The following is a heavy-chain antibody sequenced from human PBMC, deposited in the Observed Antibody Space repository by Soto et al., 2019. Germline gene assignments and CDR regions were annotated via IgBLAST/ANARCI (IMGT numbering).Heavy chain of an antibody. CDR1: VYKFTTYF. V-gene: IGHV1-46*01. CDR2: IHPSGDT. CDR3: VRGYCTTSPCSGDFQF. D-gene: IGHD2-15*01. J-gene: IGHJ1*01. Sequence: XSVKVSFKASVYKFTTYFIHWVRQAPGQGLEWMGMIHPSGDTGYAQKFRGRVTMTIDTSTTTAYMELRNLTSEDTAVYFSVRGYCTTSPCSGDFQFWGQGTLVTSPQ.